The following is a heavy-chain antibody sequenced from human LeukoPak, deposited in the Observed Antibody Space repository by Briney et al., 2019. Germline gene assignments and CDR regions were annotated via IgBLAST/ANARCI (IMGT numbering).Heavy chain of an antibody. Sequence: GGSLRLSCAASGDIFRSHWMHWVRQAPGKGLVWVSLIKDDGTSTNYADSVKGRFTMSRDIATNTLYLEMNSLRPEDTAVYYCHPLAYTATWGPGTLVTVSS. J-gene: IGHJ5*02. D-gene: IGHD2-2*02. CDR2: IKDDGTST. CDR1: GDIFRSHW. V-gene: IGHV3-74*01. CDR3: HPLAYTAT.